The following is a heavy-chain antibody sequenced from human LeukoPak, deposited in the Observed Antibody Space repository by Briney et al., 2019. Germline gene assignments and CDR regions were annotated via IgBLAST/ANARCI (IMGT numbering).Heavy chain of an antibody. CDR3: ATEYCSSSTCRFEY. D-gene: IGHD2-2*01. V-gene: IGHV4-59*01. J-gene: IGHJ4*02. CDR1: GGSTHSYD. Sequence: SETLSLTCIVSGGSTHSYDWSWIRQPPGKGLEWIGYIYNSGSTNYNPSLKSRVTISGDMSKNQLSLKLTSVTAADTAVYYCATEYCSSSTCRFEYWGQGTLVTVSS. CDR2: IYNSGST.